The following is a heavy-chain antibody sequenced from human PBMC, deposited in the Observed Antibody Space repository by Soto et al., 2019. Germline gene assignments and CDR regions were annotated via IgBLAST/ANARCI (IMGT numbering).Heavy chain of an antibody. CDR3: ARGGQDFWSGPFDY. J-gene: IGHJ4*02. V-gene: IGHV4-4*07. D-gene: IGHD3-3*01. CDR1: GGSISNYY. Sequence: SETLSLTCTVSGGSISNYYCNWIRQPAGKGLEWIGRIDTSGSTSYNPSLKSRVTMSVDTSKQEFSLKLSSVTAADTALYYCARGGQDFWSGPFDYWGRGALVTVSS. CDR2: IDTSGST.